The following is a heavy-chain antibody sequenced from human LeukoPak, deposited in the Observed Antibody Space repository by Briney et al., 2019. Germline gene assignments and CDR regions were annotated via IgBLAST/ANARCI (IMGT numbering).Heavy chain of an antibody. J-gene: IGHJ4*02. V-gene: IGHV3-23*01. CDR3: TTDLGDYGDYIRA. Sequence: PGGSLRLSCAASGFTFSSYAMSWVRQAPGKGLEWVSAISGSGGNTFYGDSVKGRFTISRDNSKNTLYLQMNSLKIEDTAVYYCTTDLGDYGDYIRAWGQGTLVTVSS. D-gene: IGHD4-17*01. CDR1: GFTFSSYA. CDR2: ISGSGGNT.